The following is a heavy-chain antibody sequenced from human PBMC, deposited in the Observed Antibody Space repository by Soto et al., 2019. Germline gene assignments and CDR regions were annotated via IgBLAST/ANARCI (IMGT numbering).Heavy chain of an antibody. Sequence: GASVKVSCKASGYTFSGYYIHWLRQAPGQGLEWMGWINPNSGGTNYAQKFQGRVTVTRDTPTSTAYMELSRLTSDGTAVYYCARSLTEGYCTITGCYTRPLYGMDVWGQGTTVTVSS. CDR2: INPNSGGT. CDR3: ARSLTEGYCTITGCYTRPLYGMDV. V-gene: IGHV1-2*02. J-gene: IGHJ6*02. CDR1: GYTFSGYY. D-gene: IGHD2-2*02.